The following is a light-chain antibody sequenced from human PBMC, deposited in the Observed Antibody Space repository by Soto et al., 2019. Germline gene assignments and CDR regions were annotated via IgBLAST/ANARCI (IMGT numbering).Light chain of an antibody. CDR1: QSISTY. CDR2: DTS. CDR3: QQRTNWPYGWT. V-gene: IGKV3-11*01. Sequence: ENVLTQSPATLSLSPGERATLSCRASQSISTYVAWYPQTPGQAPRLLIYDTSKRATGIPDRFSGSGSGSAFTLTIHSLEPEDFAVYFCQQRTNWPYGWTFGQGTKLEIK. J-gene: IGKJ1*01.